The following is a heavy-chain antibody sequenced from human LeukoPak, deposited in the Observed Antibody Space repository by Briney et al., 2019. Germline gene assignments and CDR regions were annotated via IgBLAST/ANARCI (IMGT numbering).Heavy chain of an antibody. CDR2: IKEDGSEK. D-gene: IGHD3-10*01. Sequence: GGSLRLSCAASGITFSNSWMCWVRQAPGKGLEWVANIKEDGSEKYYVNSVKGRFTISRDNAKNSLYLQMNSLRAEDTAVFYCARGGGSGSYYKRELDYWGQGTLVTVSS. V-gene: IGHV3-7*01. CDR3: ARGGGSGSYYKRELDY. J-gene: IGHJ4*02. CDR1: GITFSNSW.